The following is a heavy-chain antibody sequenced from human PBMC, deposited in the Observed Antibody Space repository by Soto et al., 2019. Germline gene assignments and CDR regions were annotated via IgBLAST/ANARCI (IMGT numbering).Heavy chain of an antibody. CDR2: INPNSGGT. D-gene: IGHD6-13*01. V-gene: IGHV1-2*04. CDR1: GYTFTGYY. CDR3: ARDRSPLTIAAAGENWFDP. Sequence: ASVKVSCKASGYTFTGYYMHWVRQAPGQGLEWMGWINPNSGGTNYAQKFQGWVTMTRDTSISTAYMELSRLRSDDTAVYYCARDRSPLTIAAAGENWFDPWGQGTLVTVS. J-gene: IGHJ5*02.